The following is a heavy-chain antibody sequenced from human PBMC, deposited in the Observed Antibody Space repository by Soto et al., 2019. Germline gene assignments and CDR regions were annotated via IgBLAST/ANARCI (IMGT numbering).Heavy chain of an antibody. Sequence: GESLKISCKGSGYSFTSYWIGWVRQMPGKGLEWMGIIYPGDSDTRYSPSFQGQVTISADKSISTAYLQWSSLKASDTAMYYCARFTSGITETPGLPNYYYGMDFWGQGTTVTVSS. CDR2: IYPGDSDT. V-gene: IGHV5-51*01. D-gene: IGHD1-20*01. J-gene: IGHJ6*02. CDR1: GYSFTSYW. CDR3: ARFTSGITETPGLPNYYYGMDF.